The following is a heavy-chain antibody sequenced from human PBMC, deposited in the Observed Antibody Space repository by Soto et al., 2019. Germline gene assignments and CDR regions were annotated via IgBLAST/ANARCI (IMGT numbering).Heavy chain of an antibody. CDR2: IWYDGSNK. CDR1: GFTFSSYG. CDR3: ARDKVSVAGTGHYGMDV. Sequence: QVQLVESGGGVVQPGRSLRLSCAASGFTFSSYGMHWVRQAPGKGLEWVAVIWYDGSNKYYADSVKGRFTISRDNSKNTLYLQMNSLRAEDTAVYYCARDKVSVAGTGHYGMDVWGQGTTVTVSS. V-gene: IGHV3-33*01. J-gene: IGHJ6*02. D-gene: IGHD6-19*01.